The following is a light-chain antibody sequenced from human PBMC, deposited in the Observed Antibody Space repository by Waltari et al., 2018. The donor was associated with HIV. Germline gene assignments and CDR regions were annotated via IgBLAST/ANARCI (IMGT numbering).Light chain of an antibody. Sequence: QSVLPQPPSVSGAPGPRVSIPCTGSSSHIGAGDAVHWYQQHPGKAPRLLVFIVTNRPSGVPDRFSGSRSGNSASLAITGLQPDDEAEYFCHSYDRIISLVFGRGTKVTVL. V-gene: IGLV1-40*01. CDR2: IVT. CDR1: SSHIGAGDA. CDR3: HSYDRIISLV. J-gene: IGLJ1*01.